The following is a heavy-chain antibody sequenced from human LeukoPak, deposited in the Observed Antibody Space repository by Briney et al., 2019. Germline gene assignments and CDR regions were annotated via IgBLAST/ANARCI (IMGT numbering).Heavy chain of an antibody. CDR1: GDSISGFH. D-gene: IGHD4-17*01. Sequence: PSETLSLTCTVSGDSISGFHWSWIRQAPGKGLECIGYSYYTGKTNYNPSLQSRVTISVDTSKNQFSLTLSSVTAADSAVYYCARLRGDRTASPDYWGQGTLVTVSS. CDR3: ARLRGDRTASPDY. V-gene: IGHV4-59*08. CDR2: SYYTGKT. J-gene: IGHJ4*02.